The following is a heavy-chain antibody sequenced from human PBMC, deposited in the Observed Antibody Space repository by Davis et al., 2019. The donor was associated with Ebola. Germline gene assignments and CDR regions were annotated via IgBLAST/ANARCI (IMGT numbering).Heavy chain of an antibody. CDR2: IYHSGDT. J-gene: IGHJ6*02. V-gene: IGHV4-4*02. CDR3: ARDKIPEYTDDRGYYWVTGMDV. Sequence: PSETLSLTCAVSGDSITSSNWWSWVRQPPGKGLEWIGEIYHSGDTNYNPSLKSRLTISVDKSKNQFSLKLTSVTAADTAVYYCARDKIPEYTDDRGYYWVTGMDVWGQGTTVTVSS. D-gene: IGHD3-22*01. CDR1: GDSITSSNW.